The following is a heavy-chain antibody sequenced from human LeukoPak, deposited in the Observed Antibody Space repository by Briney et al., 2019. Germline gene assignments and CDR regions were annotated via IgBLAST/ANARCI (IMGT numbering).Heavy chain of an antibody. Sequence: GGSLRLSCAASGFTFSNYAMSWVRQAPGKALEWVSAITSGGGTTYYAGSVKGWFTISRDNSKNTLYLQMNSLRAEDTAVYYCARDPPRAAWVFDYWGQGTLVSVSS. D-gene: IGHD6-25*01. V-gene: IGHV3-23*01. CDR2: ITSGGGTT. CDR3: ARDPPRAAWVFDY. CDR1: GFTFSNYA. J-gene: IGHJ4*02.